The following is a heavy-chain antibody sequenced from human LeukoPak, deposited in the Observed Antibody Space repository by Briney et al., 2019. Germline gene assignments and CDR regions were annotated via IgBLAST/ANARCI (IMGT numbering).Heavy chain of an antibody. CDR3: AGQTYGDYSANWFDP. Sequence: SETLSLTCTLSGGSISSNSYYWAWIRQSPGKRLEWMGSIHYGGSTYENPSLKSRVTISVDTSKNQFSLNLIYVTAADTAVYYCAGQTYGDYSANWFDPWGQGTLVTVSA. CDR2: IHYGGST. CDR1: GGSISSNSYY. D-gene: IGHD4-17*01. V-gene: IGHV4-39*01. J-gene: IGHJ5*02.